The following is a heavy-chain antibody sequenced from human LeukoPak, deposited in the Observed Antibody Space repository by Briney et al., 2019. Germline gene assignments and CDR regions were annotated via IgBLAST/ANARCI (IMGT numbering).Heavy chain of an antibody. D-gene: IGHD3-9*01. J-gene: IGHJ4*02. CDR3: AREGDILTGYSNADY. CDR2: ISAYNGNT. Sequence: ASVKVSCKASGYTFTSYCISWVRQAPGQGLECMGWISAYNGNTNYAQKLQGRVTMTTDTSTSTAYMELRSLRSDDTAVYYCAREGDILTGYSNADYWGQGTLVTVSS. V-gene: IGHV1-18*01. CDR1: GYTFTSYC.